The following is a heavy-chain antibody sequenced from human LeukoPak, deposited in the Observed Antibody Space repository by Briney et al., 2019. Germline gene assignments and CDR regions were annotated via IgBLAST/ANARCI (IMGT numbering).Heavy chain of an antibody. V-gene: IGHV4-61*02. CDR3: ARTGGSFYFYYYMDV. J-gene: IGHJ6*03. CDR1: GGSISSGSYY. Sequence: PSQTLSLTCTVSGGSISSGSYYWSWLRQPAGKGLEWIGRIYTSGSTNYNPSLKSRVTISVDTSKNQFSLKLSSVTAADTAVYYCARTGGSFYFYYYMDVWGKGTTVTVS. CDR2: IYTSGST. D-gene: IGHD1-26*01.